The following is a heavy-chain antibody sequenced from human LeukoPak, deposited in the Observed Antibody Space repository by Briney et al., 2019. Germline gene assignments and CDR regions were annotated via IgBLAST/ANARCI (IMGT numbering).Heavy chain of an antibody. J-gene: IGHJ4*02. CDR2: ISAYDGNT. D-gene: IGHD2-2*02. Sequence: ASVKVSCKASGYTFTSYGISWVRQAPGQGLEWMGWISAYDGNTNYAQKLQGRVTITTDTSTSTAYMELRSLRSDDTAVYYCARQKRYCSSTSRYTGDYWGQGTLVTVSS. CDR3: ARQKRYCSSTSRYTGDY. CDR1: GYTFTSYG. V-gene: IGHV1-18*01.